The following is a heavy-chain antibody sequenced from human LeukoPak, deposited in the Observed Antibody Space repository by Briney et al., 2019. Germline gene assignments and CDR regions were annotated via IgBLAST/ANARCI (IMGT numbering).Heavy chain of an antibody. V-gene: IGHV1-18*01. CDR3: ARDRHWGGYDYLFDY. Sequence: GASVRVSCKASGYTFTSYGISWVRQAPGQGLEWMGWISAYNGNTNSAQKLQGRVTMTTDTSTSTAYMELRSLRSDDTTVYYCARDRHWGGYDYLFDYWGQGTLVTVSS. CDR2: ISAYNGNT. D-gene: IGHD5-12*01. CDR1: GYTFTSYG. J-gene: IGHJ4*02.